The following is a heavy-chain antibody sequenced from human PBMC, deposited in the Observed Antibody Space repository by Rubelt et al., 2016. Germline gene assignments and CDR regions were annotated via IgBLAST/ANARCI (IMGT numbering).Heavy chain of an antibody. CDR2: ISIVSGYT. J-gene: IGHJ4*02. D-gene: IGHD3-22*01. V-gene: IGHV3-21*01. Sequence: GGSLRLSLAAFGFTFGRYSMNWVRQAPGKGLEGVSSISIVSGYTYYAASGKGRLPTSRDNAKKSLNLQMNSLRVEDTAVYYCAKNGENYDSSLLGDYWGQGTLVTVSS. CDR1: GFTFGRYS. CDR3: AKNGENYDSSLLGDY.